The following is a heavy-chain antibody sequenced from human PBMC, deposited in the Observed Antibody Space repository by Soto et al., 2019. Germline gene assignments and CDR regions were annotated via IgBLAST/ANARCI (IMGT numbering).Heavy chain of an antibody. Sequence: ASVKVSCKASGYTFTSYGISWVRQAPGQGLEWMGWISAYNGNTNYAQKLQGRVTMTTDTSTSTAYMELRSLRSDDTAVYYCAVVSSGYVGEVVDYWGQGTLVTVSS. CDR1: GYTFTSYG. V-gene: IGHV1-18*01. CDR2: ISAYNGNT. J-gene: IGHJ4*02. CDR3: AVVSSGYVGEVVDY. D-gene: IGHD5-12*01.